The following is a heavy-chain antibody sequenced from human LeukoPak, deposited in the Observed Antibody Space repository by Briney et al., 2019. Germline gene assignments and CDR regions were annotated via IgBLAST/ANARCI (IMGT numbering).Heavy chain of an antibody. V-gene: IGHV3-15*01. J-gene: IGHJ3*02. CDR1: GFPFADTW. CDR2: IKSKHDGATT. Sequence: GGSLRLSCSASGFPFADTWMTWVRQAPGKGLEWVGRIKSKHDGATTDYAAPVKGRFTISRDDSKNTLYLQMTSLNAEDSAVYFCATVIVVYSAFDMWGQGTVVTVSS. D-gene: IGHD3-16*02. CDR3: ATVIVVYSAFDM.